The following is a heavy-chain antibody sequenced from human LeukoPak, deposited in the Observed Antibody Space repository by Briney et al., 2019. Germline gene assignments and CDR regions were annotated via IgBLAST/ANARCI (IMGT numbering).Heavy chain of an antibody. CDR2: ISYDGSNK. V-gene: IGHV3-30*01. CDR3: ARKPPPFYYYYMDV. CDR1: GFTFSSYA. J-gene: IGHJ6*03. Sequence: GRSLRLSCAASGFTFSSYAMHWVRQAPGKGLEWVAVISYDGSNKYYADSVKGRFTISRDNSKNTLYLQMNSLRAEDTAVYYCARKPPPFYYYYMDVWGKGTTVTVSS.